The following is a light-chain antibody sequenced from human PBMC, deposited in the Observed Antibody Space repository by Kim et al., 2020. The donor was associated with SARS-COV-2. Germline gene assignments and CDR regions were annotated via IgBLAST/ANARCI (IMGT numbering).Light chain of an antibody. CDR2: SAS. V-gene: IGKV1-39*01. J-gene: IGKJ2*01. CDR1: QSISNY. CDR3: QHSHV. Sequence: PSSLSASIGDRVTITCRASQSISNYLNWYQQKPGKAPNLLIYSASTLQSGVPSRFSGSGSGTDFTLTISSLQPEDFATYFCQHSHVFGQGTRLEI.